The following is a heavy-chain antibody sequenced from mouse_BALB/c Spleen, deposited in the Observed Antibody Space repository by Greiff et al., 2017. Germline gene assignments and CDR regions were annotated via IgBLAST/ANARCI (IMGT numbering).Heavy chain of an antibody. CDR1: GYTFTSYW. CDR2: IYPSDSYT. J-gene: IGHJ4*01. CDR3: TRRDYGNYAMDY. V-gene: IGHV1-69*02. D-gene: IGHD2-1*01. Sequence: QVQLQQPGAELVRPGASVKLSCKASGYTFTSYWINWVKQRPGQGLEWIGNIYPSDSYTNYNQKFKDKATLTVDKSSSTAYMQLSSPTSEDSAVYYCTRRDYGNYAMDYWGQGTSVTVSS.